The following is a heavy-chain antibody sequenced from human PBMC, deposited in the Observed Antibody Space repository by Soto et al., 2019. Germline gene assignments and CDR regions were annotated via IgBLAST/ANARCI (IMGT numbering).Heavy chain of an antibody. CDR2: IYPGDSDT. J-gene: IGHJ6*02. CDR1: YTTHC. Sequence: GESLKISCKASYTTHCIGWVRQKPGKGLEWMGIIYPGDSDTKYSPSFQGQVTISVDKSISTAYLHWSSLKASDTATYYCARLVNYHFGMDVWGLGTRVTVSS. V-gene: IGHV5-51*01. CDR3: ARLVNYHFGMDV.